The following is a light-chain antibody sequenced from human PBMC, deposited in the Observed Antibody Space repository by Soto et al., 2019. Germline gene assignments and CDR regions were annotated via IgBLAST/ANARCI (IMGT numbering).Light chain of an antibody. V-gene: IGKV3-20*01. CDR3: QQYGSSGT. J-gene: IGKJ1*01. CDR2: GAS. CDR1: QSVSNNY. Sequence: EIVLTQSPGTLSLSPGERATLCCRASQSVSNNYLAWYQQKPGQAPRLLIYGASNRATGIPERFSGSGSGTDFTLTISRLEPEDFAVYYCQQYGSSGTFGQGTKVDIK.